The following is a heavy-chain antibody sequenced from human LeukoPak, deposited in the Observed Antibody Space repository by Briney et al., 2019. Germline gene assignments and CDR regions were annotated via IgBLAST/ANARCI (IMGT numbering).Heavy chain of an antibody. V-gene: IGHV3-15*01. J-gene: IGHJ4*02. D-gene: IGHD1-1*01. Sequence: GGSLRLSCAASGFTFSNAWMSWVRQAPGKGLEWVGRIKSKTDGGTVDYAAPVKGRFTISRDDSKNALYLQMNGLKTEDTAVYYCATALVVPTGLLHYWGQGTLVTVSS. CDR3: ATALVVPTGLLHY. CDR1: GFTFSNAW. CDR2: IKSKTDGGTV.